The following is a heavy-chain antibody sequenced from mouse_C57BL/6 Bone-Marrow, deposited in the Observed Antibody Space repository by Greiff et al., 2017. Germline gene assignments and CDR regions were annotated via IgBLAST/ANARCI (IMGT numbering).Heavy chain of an antibody. CDR2: IYPGDGDT. CDR3: GGNDGYYCWDFDV. J-gene: IGHJ1*03. Sequence: VHLVESGPELVKPGASVKISCKASGYAFSSSWMNWVKQRPGKGLEWIGRIYPGDGDTNYNGTFKGKATLTADKSSSTAYMQLSSLTSEDYAVYFCGGNDGYYCWDFDVWGTGTTVTVSS. V-gene: IGHV1-82*01. CDR1: GYAFSSSW. D-gene: IGHD2-3*01.